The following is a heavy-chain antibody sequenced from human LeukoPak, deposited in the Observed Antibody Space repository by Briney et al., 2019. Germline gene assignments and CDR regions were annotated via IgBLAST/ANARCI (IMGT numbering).Heavy chain of an antibody. CDR2: IYYSGST. J-gene: IGHJ6*03. D-gene: IGHD2-15*01. CDR1: GGSISSSSYH. V-gene: IGHV4-39*07. Sequence: SETLSLTCTVSGGSISSSSYHWGWIRQPPGKGLEWIGSIYYSGSTYYNPSLKSRVTISVDTSKNQFSLKLSSVTAADTAVYYCARVGGLAALAYYYYYYMDVWGKGTTATVSS. CDR3: ARVGGLAALAYYYYYYMDV.